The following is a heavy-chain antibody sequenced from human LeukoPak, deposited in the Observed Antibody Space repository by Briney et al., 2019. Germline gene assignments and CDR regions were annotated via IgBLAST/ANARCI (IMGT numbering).Heavy chain of an antibody. Sequence: GGSLRLSCAASGFTFSSYSMNWVRQAPGKGLRWVSYISSSGSTIYYADSVKGRFTISRDNAKNSLYLQMNSLRAEDTAVYYCARGGRWLQGYYYYGMDVWGQGTTVTVSS. V-gene: IGHV3-48*04. J-gene: IGHJ6*02. CDR2: ISSSGSTI. D-gene: IGHD5-24*01. CDR3: ARGGRWLQGYYYYGMDV. CDR1: GFTFSSYS.